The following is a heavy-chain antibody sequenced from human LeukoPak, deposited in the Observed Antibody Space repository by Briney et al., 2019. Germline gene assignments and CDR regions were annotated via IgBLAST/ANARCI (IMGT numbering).Heavy chain of an antibody. D-gene: IGHD3-10*01. J-gene: IGHJ4*02. V-gene: IGHV4-34*01. CDR2: INHSGST. Sequence: SETLSLTCAVYGGSFSGYYWSWIRQPPGKGLEWIGEINHSGSTNYNPSLKSRVTISVDTSKNQFSLKLSSVTAADTAVYYCAREGLATMIRGVIPYWGQGTLVTVSS. CDR1: GGSFSGYY. CDR3: AREGLATMIRGVIPY.